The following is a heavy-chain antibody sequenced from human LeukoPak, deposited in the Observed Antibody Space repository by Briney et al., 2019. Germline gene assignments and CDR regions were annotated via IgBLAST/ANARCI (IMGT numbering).Heavy chain of an antibody. Sequence: GGSLRLSCAASGFTFVTYAMSWVRQAPGKGLEWVGGISISGVDSYYADSVKGRFSISRDDSKNTLYLQMDRLTDEDTAVYYCAKDRELLFAHCWFDLWGQGTLVTVSS. V-gene: IGHV3-23*01. CDR3: AKDRELLFAHCWFDL. J-gene: IGHJ5*02. CDR1: GFTFVTYA. CDR2: ISISGVDS. D-gene: IGHD3-10*01.